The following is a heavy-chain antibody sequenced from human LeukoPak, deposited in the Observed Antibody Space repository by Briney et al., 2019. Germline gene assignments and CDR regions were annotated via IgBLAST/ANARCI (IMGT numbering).Heavy chain of an antibody. V-gene: IGHV3-23*01. D-gene: IGHD4-17*01. CDR1: GFTFNNYA. J-gene: IGHJ4*02. CDR2: ISGGGETT. Sequence: GGSLRLSCAASGFTFNNYAMNWVRQAPGKGLEWVSSISGGGETTYYADSAKGRFTIPRDNSQNTLYLQMDSLRAEDTAVYYCARDYADYVGYFFFDYWGQGTLVTVSS. CDR3: ARDYADYVGYFFFDY.